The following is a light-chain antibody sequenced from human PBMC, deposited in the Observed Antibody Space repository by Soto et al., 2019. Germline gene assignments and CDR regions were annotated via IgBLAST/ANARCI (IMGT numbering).Light chain of an antibody. CDR2: DAS. CDR1: QDISNY. CDR3: QQFDSVPYT. V-gene: IGKV1-33*01. J-gene: IGKJ2*01. Sequence: IQMTQSPSSLSASVGDRVTITCQASQDISNYLNWYQQKPGKAPKLLIYDASNLQTGVPSRFSGSGSGTDFTFTISSLQPEDFATYYCQQFDSVPYTFGQGTKLEIK.